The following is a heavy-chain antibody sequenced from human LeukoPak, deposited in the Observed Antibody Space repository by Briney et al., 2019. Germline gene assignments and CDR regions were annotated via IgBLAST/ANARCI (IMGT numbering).Heavy chain of an antibody. CDR2: ISGSATTT. Sequence: PGGSLRLSCAASGFTFSSYGMSWVRQAPGKGLEWVSTISGSATTTYYADSVKGRFTISRDNSKNTLYLQMNSLRAEDTAVYYCAKDPGDYGDYWGQGTLVTVSS. J-gene: IGHJ4*02. V-gene: IGHV3-23*01. CDR3: AKDPGDYGDY. CDR1: GFTFSSYG. D-gene: IGHD4-17*01.